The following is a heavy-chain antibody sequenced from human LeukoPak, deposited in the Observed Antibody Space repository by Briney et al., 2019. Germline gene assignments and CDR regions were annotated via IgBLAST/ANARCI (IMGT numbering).Heavy chain of an antibody. D-gene: IGHD2-2*01. CDR1: GGSISNYY. Sequence: SETLSLTCTVSGGSISNYYWSWIRQPAGKGLEWIGYIYYSGSTYYNPSLKSRVTISVDTSKNQFSLKLSSVTAADTAVYYCARVGRYCSSTSCYYYYGMDVWGQGTTVTVSS. V-gene: IGHV4-59*06. J-gene: IGHJ6*02. CDR2: IYYSGST. CDR3: ARVGRYCSSTSCYYYYGMDV.